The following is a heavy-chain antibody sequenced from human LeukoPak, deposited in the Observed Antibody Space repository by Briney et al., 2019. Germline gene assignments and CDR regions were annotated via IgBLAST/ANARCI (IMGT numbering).Heavy chain of an antibody. J-gene: IGHJ4*02. CDR1: GFSFSTYG. CDR2: IWDDGSKK. Sequence: GGSLRLSCAASGFSFSTYGIHWVRQASGKGLEWVAFIWDDGSKKYYADSVKGRFTISRGNSKNTMYLQMNSLRAEDTAMYYCARDGGFCTSTSCRYRSDYWGQGTLVTASS. CDR3: ARDGGFCTSTSCRYRSDY. V-gene: IGHV3-33*01. D-gene: IGHD2-2*01.